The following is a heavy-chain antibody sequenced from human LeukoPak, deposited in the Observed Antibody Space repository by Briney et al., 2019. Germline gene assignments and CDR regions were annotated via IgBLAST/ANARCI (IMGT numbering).Heavy chain of an antibody. CDR2: ISYDGSNK. V-gene: IGHV3-30-3*01. CDR3: TTDPAIYAADWFDP. Sequence: GGSLRLSCAASGFTFSSYAMHWVRQAPGKGLEWVAVISYDGSNKYYADSVKGRFTISRDNSKNTLYLQMNSLRAEDTAVYYCTTDPAIYAADWFDPWGQGTLVTVSS. J-gene: IGHJ5*02. CDR1: GFTFSSYA. D-gene: IGHD2-2*01.